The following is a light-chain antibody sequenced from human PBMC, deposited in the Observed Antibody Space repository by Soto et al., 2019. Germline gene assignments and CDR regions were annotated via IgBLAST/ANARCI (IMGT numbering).Light chain of an antibody. J-gene: IGLJ1*01. V-gene: IGLV2-14*01. CDR3: SSYTNTPTLEV. CDR1: SSDVGGYNY. CDR2: EVS. Sequence: QSVLTQPASVSGSPGQSIAISCAGTSSDVGGYNYVSWYQQHPGKAPKLLLYEVSNRPSWVSDRFSGSKSANTASLTISGLQAEDEANYYCSSYTNTPTLEVFGPGTKVTVL.